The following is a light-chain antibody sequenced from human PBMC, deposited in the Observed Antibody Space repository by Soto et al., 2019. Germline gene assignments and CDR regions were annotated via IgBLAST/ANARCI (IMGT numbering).Light chain of an antibody. V-gene: IGLV1-40*01. Sequence: QSVLTQPPSVSGAPGQRVTIACTGSSSNIGAGYDVHWYQQLPGTAPKLLIYGNSNRPSGVPDRFSGSKSGTSASLANTGLQAEDEADYYGQSYDSSLSGWVFGGGTKVTVL. J-gene: IGLJ3*02. CDR3: QSYDSSLSGWV. CDR1: SSNIGAGYD. CDR2: GNS.